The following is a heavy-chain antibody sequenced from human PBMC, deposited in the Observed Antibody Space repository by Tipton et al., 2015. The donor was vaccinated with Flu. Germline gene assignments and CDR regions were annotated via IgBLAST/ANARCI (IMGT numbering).Heavy chain of an antibody. CDR1: GGSISSRSYY. Sequence: TLSLTCTVSGGSISSRSYYWGWIRQPPGKGLEWIGNIYNSGSTYYNPSLKSRVTISVDTSKNQFSLKLSSVTAADTAVYYCAREGHIVATTSGMDVWGQGTTVTVSS. D-gene: IGHD5-12*01. CDR3: AREGHIVATTSGMDV. CDR2: IYNSGST. V-gene: IGHV4-39*07. J-gene: IGHJ6*02.